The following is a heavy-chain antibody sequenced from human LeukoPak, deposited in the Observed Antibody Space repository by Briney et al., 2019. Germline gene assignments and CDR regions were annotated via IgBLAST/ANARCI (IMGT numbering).Heavy chain of an antibody. Sequence: AGGSLRLSCAASGFTFSSYGMHWVRQAPGKGLEWVAFIRYDGSNKYYADSVKGRFTISRDNSKNTLYLQMNSLRAEDTAVYYCAKDGSEWLLYYYYYYMDVWGKGTTVTVSS. CDR1: GFTFSSYG. CDR2: IRYDGSNK. V-gene: IGHV3-30*02. CDR3: AKDGSEWLLYYYYYYMDV. J-gene: IGHJ6*03. D-gene: IGHD3-3*01.